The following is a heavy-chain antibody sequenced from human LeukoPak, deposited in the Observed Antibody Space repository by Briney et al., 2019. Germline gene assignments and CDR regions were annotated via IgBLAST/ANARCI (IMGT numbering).Heavy chain of an antibody. CDR2: ISSSGVTT. J-gene: IGHJ3*02. D-gene: IGHD6-19*01. CDR1: GFTYRTYE. V-gene: IGHV3-48*03. Sequence: GGSLRLSCAASGFTYRTYEMNWVRQAPGKGLEWLSCISSSGVTTYYADSVKGRFTISRDNSKNTLYLQMHSLRAEDTAVYYCASPSSGQSFDIWGQGTMVTVSS. CDR3: ASPSSGQSFDI.